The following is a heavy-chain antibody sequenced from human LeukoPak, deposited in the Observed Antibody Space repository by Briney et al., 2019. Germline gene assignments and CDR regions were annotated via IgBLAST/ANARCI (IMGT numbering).Heavy chain of an antibody. J-gene: IGHJ6*03. CDR2: INPSGGST. CDR1: GYTFTSYY. Sequence: GASVKVSCKASGYTFTSYYMHWVRQAPGQGLEWMGIINPSGGSTSYAQKFQGRVTVTRDMSTSTVYMELSSLRSEDTAVYYCARDGVAASDYYYYYYMDVWGKGTTVTVSS. V-gene: IGHV1-46*01. D-gene: IGHD6-13*01. CDR3: ARDGVAASDYYYYYYMDV.